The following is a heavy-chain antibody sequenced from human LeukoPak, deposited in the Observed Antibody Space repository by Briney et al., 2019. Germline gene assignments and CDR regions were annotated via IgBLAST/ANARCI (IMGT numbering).Heavy chain of an antibody. Sequence: ASVKVSCKASGYTFTAYYMHWVRQAPGQGLEWMGWINPNSGVTNYAQKFQGRVTMTRDLSTSTVCMELSSLRSDDTAVYYCARGIASSSGYWGQGTLVTVSS. CDR3: ARGIASSSGY. D-gene: IGHD6-6*01. CDR1: GYTFTAYY. V-gene: IGHV1-2*02. J-gene: IGHJ4*02. CDR2: INPNSGVT.